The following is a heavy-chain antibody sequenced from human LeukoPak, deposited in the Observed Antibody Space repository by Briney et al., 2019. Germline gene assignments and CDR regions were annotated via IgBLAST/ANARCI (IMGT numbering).Heavy chain of an antibody. CDR1: GSPFTSYW. Sequence: GESLTISCQGSGSPFTSYWIGWVRPLPGKGLEWMGIIYPGDSDTIYSPSFQGQVTISADKSISTAYLQWSSLKASDTAMYYCARPSSGWGYFDYWGQGTLVTVSS. D-gene: IGHD6-19*01. V-gene: IGHV5-51*01. CDR3: ARPSSGWGYFDY. CDR2: IYPGDSDT. J-gene: IGHJ4*02.